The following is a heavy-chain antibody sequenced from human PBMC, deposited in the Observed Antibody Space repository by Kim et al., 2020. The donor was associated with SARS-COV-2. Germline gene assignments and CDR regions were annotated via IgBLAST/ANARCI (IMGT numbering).Heavy chain of an antibody. CDR3: ARMEVAYSSSENWFDP. CDR1: GYTFTSYG. Sequence: ASVKVSCKASGYTFTSYGISWVRQAPGQGLEWMGWISAYNGNTNYAQKLQGRVTMTTDTSTSTAYMELRRLRSDDTAVYYCARMEVAYSSSENWFDPWGQGTLVTVSS. V-gene: IGHV1-18*01. J-gene: IGHJ5*02. D-gene: IGHD6-6*01. CDR2: ISAYNGNT.